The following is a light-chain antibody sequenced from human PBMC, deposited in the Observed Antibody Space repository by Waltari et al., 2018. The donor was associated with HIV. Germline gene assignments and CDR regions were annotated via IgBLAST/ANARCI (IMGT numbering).Light chain of an antibody. Sequence: QSVLTPPPSASGTAGPPVPISCSGSRSNIGHANVYWYQQLPVMTPQLQIYKNYQRPSGVPDRFAGSKSGTSASLAISGLRSEDEADYYCVGWDGSLSGYVFGAGTKVTVL. CDR2: KNY. CDR1: RSNIGHAN. V-gene: IGLV1-47*01. CDR3: VGWDGSLSGYV. J-gene: IGLJ1*01.